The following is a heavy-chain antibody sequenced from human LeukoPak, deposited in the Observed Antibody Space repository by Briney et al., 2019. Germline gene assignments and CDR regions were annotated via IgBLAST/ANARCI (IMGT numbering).Heavy chain of an antibody. CDR3: ARGRFYGDYYFDY. Sequence: PSETLSLTCTVSGGSISSYYWSWIRQPPGKGLEWIGYIYYSGSTNYNPSLKSRVTISVDTSKNQFSLKLSSVTAADTAAYYCARGRFYGDYYFDYWGRGTLVTVSS. D-gene: IGHD4-17*01. J-gene: IGHJ4*02. V-gene: IGHV4-59*01. CDR1: GGSISSYY. CDR2: IYYSGST.